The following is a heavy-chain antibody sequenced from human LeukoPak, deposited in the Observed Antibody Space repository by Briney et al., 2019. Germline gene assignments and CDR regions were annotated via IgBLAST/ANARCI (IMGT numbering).Heavy chain of an antibody. V-gene: IGHV3-9*01. D-gene: IGHD2-2*01. CDR3: AKDIAGRAVVPAALDY. CDR1: GFTFDDYA. J-gene: IGHJ4*02. Sequence: PGGSLRLSCAASGFTFDDYAMHWVWQAPGKGPEWVSGISWNSGSIGYADSVKGRFTISRDNAKNSLYLQMNSLRAEDTALYYCAKDIAGRAVVPAALDYWGQGTLVTVSS. CDR2: ISWNSGSI.